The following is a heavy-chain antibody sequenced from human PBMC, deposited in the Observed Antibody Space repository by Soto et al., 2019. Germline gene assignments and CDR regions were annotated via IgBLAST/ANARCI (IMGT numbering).Heavy chain of an antibody. J-gene: IGHJ6*02. CDR3: ARDRRYYGMDV. CDR2: ISAYNGNT. Sequence: ASVKVSCKASGYTFTSYGISWVRQAPGQGLEWMGWISAYNGNTSYAQKLQGRVTTTTDTSTSTAYMELRSLRSDDTAVYYCARDRRYYGMDVWGQGTTVTVSS. V-gene: IGHV1-18*01. CDR1: GYTFTSYG.